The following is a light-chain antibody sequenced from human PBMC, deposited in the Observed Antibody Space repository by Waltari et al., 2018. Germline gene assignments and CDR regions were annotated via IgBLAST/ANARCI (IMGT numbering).Light chain of an antibody. CDR2: GAS. CDR3: QQYKTFPLT. J-gene: IGKJ4*01. V-gene: IGKV1-16*01. Sequence: DIQMTQSPSPPAASVGDRVHIPCRANQGISKFLAWFRQKPGKAPESLIYGASSLQSGVPSRFSGSGSGTDFTLTISSLQPEDFASYYCQQYKTFPLTFGGGTKVEIK. CDR1: QGISKF.